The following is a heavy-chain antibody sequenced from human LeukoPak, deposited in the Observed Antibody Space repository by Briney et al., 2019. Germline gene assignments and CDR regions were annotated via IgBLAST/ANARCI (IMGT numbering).Heavy chain of an antibody. CDR3: ARDHWSYCWFDP. D-gene: IGHD1-26*01. V-gene: IGHV4-59*06. CDR2: IYYSGST. J-gene: IGHJ5*02. CDR1: GGSISSYY. Sequence: SETLSLTCTVSGGSISSYYWSWIRQPAGKGLERIGYIYYSGSTYYNPSLKSRVTISVDTSKNQFSLKLSSVTAADTAVYYCARDHWSYCWFDPRGQGTLVTVSS.